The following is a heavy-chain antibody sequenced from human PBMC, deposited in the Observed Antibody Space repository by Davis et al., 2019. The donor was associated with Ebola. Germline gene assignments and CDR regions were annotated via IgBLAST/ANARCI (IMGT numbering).Heavy chain of an antibody. Sequence: SVKVSCKASGYTFTSYGISWVRQAPGQGLEWMGRIIPILGIANYAQKFQGRVTITADKSTSTAYMELSGLRAEDTAVYYCAKAGGYTWYFDYWGQGTLVTVSS. V-gene: IGHV1-69*10. J-gene: IGHJ4*02. CDR2: IIPILGIA. D-gene: IGHD5-12*01. CDR1: GYTFTSYG. CDR3: AKAGGYTWYFDY.